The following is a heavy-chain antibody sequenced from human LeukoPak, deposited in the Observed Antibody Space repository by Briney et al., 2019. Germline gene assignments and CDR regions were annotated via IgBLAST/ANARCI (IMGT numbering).Heavy chain of an antibody. CDR1: GYSISSGYY. CDR2: IYHSGST. Sequence: SETLSLTCTVSGYSISSGYYWGWIRQPPGKGLEWIGSIYHSGSTYYNPSLKSRATISVDTSKNQFSLKLSSVTAADTAVYYCARHRYYYRSGSYYGAPYYMDVWGKGTTVTISS. V-gene: IGHV4-38-2*02. D-gene: IGHD3-10*01. J-gene: IGHJ6*03. CDR3: ARHRYYYRSGSYYGAPYYMDV.